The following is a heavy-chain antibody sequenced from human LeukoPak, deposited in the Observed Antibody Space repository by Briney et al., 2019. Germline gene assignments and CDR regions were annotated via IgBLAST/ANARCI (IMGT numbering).Heavy chain of an antibody. V-gene: IGHV4-38-2*02. CDR1: DYSITSGYY. D-gene: IGHD1-14*01. Sequence: SETLSLTCTVSDYSITSGYYWGWIRQPPGKGLEWIANIYYSGSTYYNPSLKSRVTISVDTSKNQFSLKLSSVTAADTAVYYCAGLIRPGWFDPWGQGTLVTVSS. CDR3: AGLIRPGWFDP. J-gene: IGHJ5*02. CDR2: IYYSGST.